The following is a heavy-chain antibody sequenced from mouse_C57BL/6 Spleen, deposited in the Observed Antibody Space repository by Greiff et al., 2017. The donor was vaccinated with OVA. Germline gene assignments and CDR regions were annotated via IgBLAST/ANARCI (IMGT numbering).Heavy chain of an antibody. Sequence: EVKLVESGGDLVKPGGSLKLSCAASGFTFSSYGMSWVRQTPDKRLEWVATISSGGSYTYYPDSVKGRFTISRDNAKNTLYLQMSRLKSEDTAMYYCARRNYSDFDYWGQGTTLTVSS. J-gene: IGHJ2*01. CDR1: GFTFSSYG. V-gene: IGHV5-6*02. CDR3: ARRNYSDFDY. D-gene: IGHD1-1*02. CDR2: ISSGGSYT.